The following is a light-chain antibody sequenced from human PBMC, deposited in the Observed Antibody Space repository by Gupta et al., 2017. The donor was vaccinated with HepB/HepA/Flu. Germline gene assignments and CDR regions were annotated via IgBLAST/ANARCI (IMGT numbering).Light chain of an antibody. J-gene: IGKJ1*01. V-gene: IGKV1-5*03. CDR2: RAS. CDR3: QQYKTYAT. Sequence: DXQXXQXXSXLSASVGDRVTITCRASQSIGIWLAWYQQKPGKAPNVLIYRASSIQNGVPSRFSGSGSGTEFTLTISSLQPEDFAAYYCQQYKTYATFGQGTKVEL. CDR1: QSIGIW.